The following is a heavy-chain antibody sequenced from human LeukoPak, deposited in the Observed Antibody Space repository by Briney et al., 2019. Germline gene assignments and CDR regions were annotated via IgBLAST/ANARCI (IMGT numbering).Heavy chain of an antibody. CDR3: ASSGGGWGLYYFDY. J-gene: IGHJ4*02. Sequence: SETLSLTCTVSGGSISSYYWSWIRQPPGKGLEWIGYIYYSGSTNYNPSLKSRVTISVDTSKNQFPLKLSSVTAADTAVYYCASSGGGWGLYYFDYWGQGTLVTVSS. V-gene: IGHV4-59*12. CDR1: GGSISSYY. CDR2: IYYSGST. D-gene: IGHD7-27*01.